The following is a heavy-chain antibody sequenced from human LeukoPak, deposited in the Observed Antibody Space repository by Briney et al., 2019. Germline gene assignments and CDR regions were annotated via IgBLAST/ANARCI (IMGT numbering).Heavy chain of an antibody. CDR1: GFTVSSNH. Sequence: GGSLRLSCAASGFTVSSNHMSWVRQAPGTGLEWVSVIYSGGSTYYADSVKGRFTISRDNSKNTLYLQMNSLRAEDTAVYYCARTDYYDSSGLNYWGQGTLVTVSS. V-gene: IGHV3-66*02. CDR2: IYSGGST. CDR3: ARTDYYDSSGLNY. J-gene: IGHJ4*02. D-gene: IGHD3-22*01.